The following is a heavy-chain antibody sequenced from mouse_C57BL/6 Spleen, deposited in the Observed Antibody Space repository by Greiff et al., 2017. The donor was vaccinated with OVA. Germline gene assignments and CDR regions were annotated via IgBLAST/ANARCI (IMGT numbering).Heavy chain of an antibody. D-gene: IGHD1-2*01. CDR1: GYTFTSYW. Sequence: QVQLQQPGAELVKPGASVKLSCKASGYTFTSYWMQWVKQRPGQGLEWIGEIDPSDSYTNYNQKFKGKATLTVDPSSSTAYMQLSSLTSEDSAVYYCASYGQYDFDYWGQGTTLTVSS. V-gene: IGHV1-50*01. J-gene: IGHJ2*01. CDR2: IDPSDSYT. CDR3: ASYGQYDFDY.